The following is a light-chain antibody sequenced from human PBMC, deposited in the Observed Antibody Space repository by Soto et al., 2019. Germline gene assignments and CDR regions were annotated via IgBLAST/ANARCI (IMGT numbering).Light chain of an antibody. CDR2: LNSDGSH. V-gene: IGLV4-69*01. Sequence: QPVLTQSPSASASLGASVKPTCTLSSGHSSYAIAWHQQQPEKGPRYLMKLNSDGSHSKGDGIPDRFSGSSSGAERYLIISSLQSEDEADYYCQTWGTGIHVFGTGTKLTVL. CDR1: SGHSSYA. J-gene: IGLJ1*01. CDR3: QTWGTGIHV.